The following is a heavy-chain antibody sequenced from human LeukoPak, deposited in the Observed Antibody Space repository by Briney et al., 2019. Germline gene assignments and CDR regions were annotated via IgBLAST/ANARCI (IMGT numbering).Heavy chain of an antibody. CDR3: ARQHDSYYYYYIDV. CDR2: LYHSDSA. CDR1: GYSLSNGYY. J-gene: IGHJ6*03. Sequence: SETLSLTCAVSGYSLSNGYYWLWIRQPPGRGREWIGSLYHSDSAYYNTSLRSRVSMSVDTSKNQFSLTLSFVTAADTAVYYCARQHDSYYYYYIDVWGAGTTVTVSS. V-gene: IGHV4-38-2*01.